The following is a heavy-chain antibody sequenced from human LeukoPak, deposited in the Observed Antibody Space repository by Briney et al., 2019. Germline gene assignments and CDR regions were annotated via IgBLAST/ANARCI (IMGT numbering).Heavy chain of an antibody. Sequence: PSETLSLTCVVYGGSFSAYYYSWIRQPPGKGLEWIGEINHSGSTNYNPSLKSRVTISVDTSKNQFSLRLSSVTAADTAVYYCVRAPGSYYYGMDVWGQGPRSPSP. V-gene: IGHV4-34*01. J-gene: IGHJ6*02. CDR2: INHSGST. D-gene: IGHD2-15*01. CDR1: GGSFSAYY. CDR3: VRAPGSYYYGMDV.